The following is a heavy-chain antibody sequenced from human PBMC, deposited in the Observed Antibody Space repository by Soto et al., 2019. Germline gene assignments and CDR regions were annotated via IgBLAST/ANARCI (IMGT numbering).Heavy chain of an antibody. CDR1: GFSLSTSGVG. CDR3: AHSQLLEVEWLLPENCFDP. Sequence: QITLKESGPTLVKPTQTLTLTCTFSGFSLSTSGVGVGWIRQPPGKALEWLALIYWDDDKRYRPSLKSRLTITKDTSKNQVVLTMTNMDPVDTATYYCAHSQLLEVEWLLPENCFDPWGQGTLVTVSS. D-gene: IGHD3-3*01. V-gene: IGHV2-5*02. CDR2: IYWDDDK. J-gene: IGHJ5*02.